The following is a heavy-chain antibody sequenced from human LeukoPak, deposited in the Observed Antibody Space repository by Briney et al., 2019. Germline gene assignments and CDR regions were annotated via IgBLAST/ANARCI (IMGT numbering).Heavy chain of an antibody. CDR2: LHYSGTT. V-gene: IGHV4-59*02. CDR1: GHFVSDYY. J-gene: IGHJ4*02. Sequence: SETLSLTCSVSGHFVSDYYWSWLRQSPGKGLEWIGWLHYSGTTYYNPSLKGRVTMSLDTSRNQLSLKLSSVTAAYTAVYYCARHRSGWHLDFWGQGSLVTVSS. CDR3: ARHRSGWHLDF. D-gene: IGHD6-19*01.